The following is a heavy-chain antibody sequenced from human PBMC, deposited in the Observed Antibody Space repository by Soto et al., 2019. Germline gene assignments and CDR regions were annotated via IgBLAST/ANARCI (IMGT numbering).Heavy chain of an antibody. CDR3: ATRITVFGLLMPPFDP. CDR2: INHTGGT. CDR1: GGSVSGYY. J-gene: IGHJ5*02. D-gene: IGHD3-3*01. Sequence: PSETLSLTCAVYGGSVSGYYWNWVRQPPGKGLEWIGEINHTGGTHYNPSLKSRVTMSVDTSKNQFSLRLSSVTAADTAIYYCATRITVFGLLMPPFDPWGQGTQVTVSS. V-gene: IGHV4-34*01.